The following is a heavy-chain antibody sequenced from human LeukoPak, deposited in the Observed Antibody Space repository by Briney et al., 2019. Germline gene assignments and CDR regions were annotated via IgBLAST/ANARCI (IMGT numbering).Heavy chain of an antibody. CDR3: ARGYGENSDYHLKY. D-gene: IGHD4-11*01. V-gene: IGHV3-30-3*01. J-gene: IGHJ4*02. CDR2: ISYDGSNK. Sequence: PGRSLRLSCAASGFTFSSYAMHWVRQAPGKGLEWVAVISYDGSNKYYADSVKGRFTISRDNSKNTLYLQMNSLRAEDTAVYYCARGYGENSDYHLKYWGQGTLVTVSS. CDR1: GFTFSSYA.